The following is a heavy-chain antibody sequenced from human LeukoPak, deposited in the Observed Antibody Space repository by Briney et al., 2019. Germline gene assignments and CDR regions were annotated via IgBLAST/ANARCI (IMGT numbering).Heavy chain of an antibody. V-gene: IGHV4-39*07. D-gene: IGHD5-18*01. Sequence: PSETLSLTCTVSGGSISSSSYYWGWIRQPPGKGLEWIGSIYYSGSTYYNPSLKSRVTISVDTSKNQFSLKLSSVTAADTAVYYCARESTHSYGYDYWGQGTLVTVSS. J-gene: IGHJ4*02. CDR1: GGSISSSSYY. CDR2: IYYSGST. CDR3: ARESTHSYGYDY.